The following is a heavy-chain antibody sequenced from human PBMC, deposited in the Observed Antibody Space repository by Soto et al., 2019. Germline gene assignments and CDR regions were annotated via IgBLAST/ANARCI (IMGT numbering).Heavy chain of an antibody. J-gene: IGHJ6*03. CDR3: ARDQGRIVAFYMDV. Sequence: LRLSCAASGFTFSSYGMHWVRQAPGKGLEWVAVIWYDGSNKYYADSVKGRFTISRDNSKNTLYLQMNSLRAEDTAVYYCARDQGRIVAFYMDVWGKGTTVTVSS. V-gene: IGHV3-33*01. CDR1: GFTFSSYG. D-gene: IGHD5-12*01. CDR2: IWYDGSNK.